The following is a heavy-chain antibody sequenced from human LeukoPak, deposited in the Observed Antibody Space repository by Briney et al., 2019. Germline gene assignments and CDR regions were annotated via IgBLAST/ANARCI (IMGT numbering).Heavy chain of an antibody. D-gene: IGHD5-18*01. J-gene: IGHJ4*02. CDR2: IYPGDSDT. Sequence: GESLKISCKGSGYSFTSYWIGWVRQMLGKGLEWMGIIYPGDSDTRYSPSFQGQVTISANKSISAAYLQWSSLKASDTAMYYCARQPVDTAMATSYFDYWGQGTLVTVSS. CDR3: ARQPVDTAMATSYFDY. V-gene: IGHV5-51*01. CDR1: GYSFTSYW.